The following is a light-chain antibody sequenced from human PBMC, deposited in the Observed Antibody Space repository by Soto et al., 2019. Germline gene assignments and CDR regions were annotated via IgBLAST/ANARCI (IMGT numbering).Light chain of an antibody. Sequence: DIQVTQSPSSLSASVGDIVTITCRASQSISTYLNWYQQKPGKAPKLLIYQASILESGVPSRFSGSGSGTEFTLTITSLQPDDFATYYCQQYNSYPWTFGQGTKVDIK. CDR1: QSISTY. V-gene: IGKV1-5*03. CDR2: QAS. J-gene: IGKJ1*01. CDR3: QQYNSYPWT.